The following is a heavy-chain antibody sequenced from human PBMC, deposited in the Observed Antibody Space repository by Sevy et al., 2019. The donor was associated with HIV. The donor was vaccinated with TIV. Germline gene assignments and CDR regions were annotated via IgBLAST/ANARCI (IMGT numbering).Heavy chain of an antibody. V-gene: IGHV4-4*07. CDR2: IYTSGST. CDR1: GGSISSYY. D-gene: IGHD5-12*01. Sequence: SETLSLTCTVSGGSISSYYWSWIRQPAGKGLEWIGRIYTSGSTNYNPSLKSRVTMSVDTSKNQFSLKLSSVTAAETAVYYCARSSRRDGYNYAPAYYYYYMDVWGKGTTVTVSS. J-gene: IGHJ6*03. CDR3: ARSSRRDGYNYAPAYYYYYMDV.